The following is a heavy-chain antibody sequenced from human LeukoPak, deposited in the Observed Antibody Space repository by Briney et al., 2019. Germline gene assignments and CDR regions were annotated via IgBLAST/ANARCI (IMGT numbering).Heavy chain of an antibody. CDR1: GYTFIDYY. Sequence: ASVKVSCKASGYTFIDYYMHWVRQAPGQGLEWMGWINPNSGGTNYAQNFQGRVTMTRDTSINTAYMELSRLRSDDTAVYYCARVAYFYDSSGYYYSDYWGQGTRVNVSS. CDR3: ARVAYFYDSSGYYYSDY. V-gene: IGHV1-2*02. CDR2: INPNSGGT. D-gene: IGHD3-22*01. J-gene: IGHJ4*02.